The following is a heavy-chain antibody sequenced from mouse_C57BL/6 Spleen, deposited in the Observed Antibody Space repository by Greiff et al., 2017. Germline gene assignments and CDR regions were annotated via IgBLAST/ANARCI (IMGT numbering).Heavy chain of an antibody. CDR2: IDPGSGGT. Sequence: QVQLQQSGAELVKPGASVTMSCKASGYTFTGYWINWVKQTPGQGLEWIGAIDPGSGGTTYNQKFKGKATLTVDTSSSTASMQLRSLTSEDSAVYYGAKGYDGDWYFDVWGTGTTVTVSS. D-gene: IGHD2-2*01. CDR3: AKGYDGDWYFDV. V-gene: IGHV1-55*01. J-gene: IGHJ1*03. CDR1: GYTFTGYW.